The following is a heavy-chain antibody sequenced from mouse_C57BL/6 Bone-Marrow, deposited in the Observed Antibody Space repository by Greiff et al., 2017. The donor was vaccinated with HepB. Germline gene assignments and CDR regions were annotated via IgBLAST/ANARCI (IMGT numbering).Heavy chain of an antibody. CDR2: IWRGGST. D-gene: IGHD2-9*01. CDR3: AKNRAYYGYDGAMDY. CDR1: GFSLTSYG. V-gene: IGHV2-5*01. J-gene: IGHJ4*01. Sequence: VQLQQSGPGLVQPSQSLSITCTVSGFSLTSYGVHWVRQSPGKGLEWLGVIWRGGSTDYNAAFMSRLSITKDNSKSQVFFKMNSLQADDTAIYYCAKNRAYYGYDGAMDYWGQGTSVTVSS.